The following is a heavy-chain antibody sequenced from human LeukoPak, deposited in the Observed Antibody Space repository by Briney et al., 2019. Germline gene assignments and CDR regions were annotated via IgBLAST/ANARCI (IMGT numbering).Heavy chain of an antibody. V-gene: IGHV1-69*08. CDR1: GGSLSSHI. CDR3: ARVLRERRQFDS. D-gene: IGHD3-16*01. CDR2: INPGLKTS. J-gene: IGHJ4*02. Sequence: GSSVKVSCKVSGGSLSSHIMDWLRQAPGQGLEWMGLINPGLKTSTSAQKFQGRVTITAEESTNTAYMELTGLTSDDTAVYYCARVLRERRQFDSWGQGTLVIVSS.